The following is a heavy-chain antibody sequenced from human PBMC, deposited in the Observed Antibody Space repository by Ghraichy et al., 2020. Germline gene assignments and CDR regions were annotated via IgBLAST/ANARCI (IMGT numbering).Heavy chain of an antibody. J-gene: IGHJ4*02. Sequence: ASVKVSCKASGYTFTNYYIAWGRQAPGQGPEWMGIINVSSGKTNYAQKFQGRVTMTRETSTSTVYMELNSLRSDDTAVFYCARAEVVDYYDYWGQGSQVTVSS. CDR2: INVSSGKT. CDR1: GYTFTNYY. V-gene: IGHV1-46*01. CDR3: ARAEVVDYYDY.